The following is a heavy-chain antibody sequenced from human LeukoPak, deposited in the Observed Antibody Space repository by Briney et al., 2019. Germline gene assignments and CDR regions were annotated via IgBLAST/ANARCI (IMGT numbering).Heavy chain of an antibody. Sequence: SGGSLRLSCAASGFTFSTYSMNWVRQAPGKGLEWVSVISSSSSTIYYADSLKGRFTISRDNAKNSLYLQMNSLRAEDTALYYCARDRSTNSYAEYFFDYWGQGTLVTVSS. CDR2: ISSSSSTI. CDR3: ARDRSTNSYAEYFFDY. CDR1: GFTFSTYS. J-gene: IGHJ4*02. V-gene: IGHV3-21*01. D-gene: IGHD3-16*01.